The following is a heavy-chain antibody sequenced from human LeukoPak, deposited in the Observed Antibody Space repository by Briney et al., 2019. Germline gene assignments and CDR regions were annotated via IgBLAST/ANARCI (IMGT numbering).Heavy chain of an antibody. Sequence: SQTLSLTCTVSGGSISSYYWSWIRQPPGKGLEWIGYIYYSGSTNYNPSLKSRVTISVDTSKNQFSLKLSSVTAADTAMYYCAREGRYCSSTSCYSWFDPWGQGTLVTVSS. J-gene: IGHJ5*02. D-gene: IGHD2-2*02. V-gene: IGHV4-59*01. CDR2: IYYSGST. CDR3: AREGRYCSSTSCYSWFDP. CDR1: GGSISSYY.